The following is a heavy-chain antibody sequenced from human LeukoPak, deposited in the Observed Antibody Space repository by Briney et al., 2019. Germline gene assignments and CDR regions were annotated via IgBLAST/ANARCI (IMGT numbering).Heavy chain of an antibody. D-gene: IGHD4-17*01. CDR3: ASLKGHTVTTSDWFDP. V-gene: IGHV1-69*13. Sequence: SVKVSCKAPGGTFSSYAISWVRQAPGQGLEWMGGIIPIFGTANYAQKFQGRVTITADESTSTAYMELSSLRSEDTAVYYCASLKGHTVTTSDWFDPWGQGTLVTVSS. J-gene: IGHJ5*02. CDR1: GGTFSSYA. CDR2: IIPIFGTA.